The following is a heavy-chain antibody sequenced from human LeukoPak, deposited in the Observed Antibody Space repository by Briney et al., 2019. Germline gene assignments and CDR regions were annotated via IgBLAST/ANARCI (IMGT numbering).Heavy chain of an antibody. J-gene: IGHJ3*02. Sequence: SETLSLTCAVSGGSISSSSWWSWVRQPPGKGLEWIGEIYHSGRTNYNPSLKSRVTISVDTSNNQFSLKLSSVTAADTAVYYCARGDRAFDAFDIWGQGTMVTVSS. CDR2: IYHSGRT. CDR3: ARGDRAFDAFDI. CDR1: GGSISSSSW. V-gene: IGHV4-4*02.